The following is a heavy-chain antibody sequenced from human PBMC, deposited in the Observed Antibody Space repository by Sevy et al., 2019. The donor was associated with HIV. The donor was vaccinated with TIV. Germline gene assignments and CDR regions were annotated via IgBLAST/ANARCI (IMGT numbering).Heavy chain of an antibody. CDR2: IKPDGSDK. Sequence: GGSLRLSCAASGFSFSAYWMNWVRQAPGKGLEWVVNIKPDGSDKHYVDSAEGRFTISREKAKNSLYLQMNSLRVEDTAMYYCAEETFGRFDSWGQGTLVTVSS. CDR3: AEETFGRFDS. V-gene: IGHV3-7*01. D-gene: IGHD1-26*01. CDR1: GFSFSAYW. J-gene: IGHJ4*02.